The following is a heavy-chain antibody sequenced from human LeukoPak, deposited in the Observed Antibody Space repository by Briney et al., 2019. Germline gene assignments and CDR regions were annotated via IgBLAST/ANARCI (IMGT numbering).Heavy chain of an antibody. D-gene: IGHD6-13*01. CDR1: GGSISSYY. J-gene: IGHJ6*03. Sequence: PSETLSLTCTVSGGSISSYYWSWIRQPAGKGLEWIGRIYISGSTNYNPSLKSRVTMSVDTSKNQFSLKLSSVTAADTAVYYCARAFPSDGTYYYYYYMDVWGKGTTVTVSS. V-gene: IGHV4-4*07. CDR3: ARAFPSDGTYYYYYYMDV. CDR2: IYISGST.